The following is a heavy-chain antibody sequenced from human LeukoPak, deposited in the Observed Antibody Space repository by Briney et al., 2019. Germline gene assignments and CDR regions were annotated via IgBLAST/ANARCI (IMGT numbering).Heavy chain of an antibody. J-gene: IGHJ4*02. CDR2: INLKGGSI. Sequence: GGSLRLSCAASGFTFDDYAMGWVRQAPGRGLEWVSGINLKGGSIGYADSVKGRFTISRDNAKNSLYLQMNSLRAEDTALYYCARVDSDCSAGSCYSGLFDYWGQGTLVTVSS. V-gene: IGHV3-20*04. CDR3: ARVDSDCSAGSCYSGLFDY. D-gene: IGHD2-15*01. CDR1: GFTFDDYA.